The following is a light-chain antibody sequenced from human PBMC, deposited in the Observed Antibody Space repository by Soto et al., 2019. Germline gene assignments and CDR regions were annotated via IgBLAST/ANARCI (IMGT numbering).Light chain of an antibody. Sequence: VLTQPPSVSAAPGQKVTISCSGSSSNIGGDSVSWYQQLPGTAPKLLIYDDNKRPSGIPDRFSGSKSGTSATLGITGFQTGDEADYYCGSWDSSLSAYVFGTGTKVTV. J-gene: IGLJ1*01. V-gene: IGLV1-51*01. CDR2: DDN. CDR3: GSWDSSLSAYV. CDR1: SSNIGGDS.